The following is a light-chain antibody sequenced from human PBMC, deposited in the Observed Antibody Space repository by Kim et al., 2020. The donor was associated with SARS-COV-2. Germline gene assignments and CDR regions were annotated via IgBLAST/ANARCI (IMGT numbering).Light chain of an antibody. J-gene: IGLJ2*01. CDR1: SSNIGSNY. Sequence: VTSACSGRSSNIGSNYVVWYQQLPGTAPKLLIHSNSHRPSGVPDRFSGSKSGTSASLAISGLQSEDEADYYCAAWDDTLNGPKVVFGGGTQLTVL. CDR3: AAWDDTLNGPKVV. CDR2: SNS. V-gene: IGLV1-44*01.